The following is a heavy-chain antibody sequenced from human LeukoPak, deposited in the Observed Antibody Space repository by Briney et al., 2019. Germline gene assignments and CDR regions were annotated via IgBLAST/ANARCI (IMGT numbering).Heavy chain of an antibody. CDR1: GGSISTNS. CDR2: IYTSGSP. V-gene: IGHV4-4*07. CDR3: ARGSEPWLTYFDY. J-gene: IGHJ4*02. D-gene: IGHD1-14*01. Sequence: SETLSLTCNVSGGSISTNSWSWIRQPAGKGLEWIGHIYTSGSPNYNPSLRSRVTMSVDTSKNQISLKLSSVTAADTAVYYCARGSEPWLTYFDYWGLGTQVNVSS.